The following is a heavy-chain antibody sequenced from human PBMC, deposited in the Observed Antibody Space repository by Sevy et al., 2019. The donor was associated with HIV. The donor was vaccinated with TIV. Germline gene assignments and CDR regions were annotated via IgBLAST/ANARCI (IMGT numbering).Heavy chain of an antibody. CDR3: ARGGPNQQQLDYFDY. D-gene: IGHD6-13*01. V-gene: IGHV4-59*01. J-gene: IGHJ4*02. Sequence: SETLSLTCSISGGSMNNFYWNWIRQPPGKGLEWIGYIYYNGNRESKSSLKNRLTISIDTPKNQFSLRLTSLTAADTAVYYCARGGPNQQQLDYFDYWGRGTLVTVSS. CDR2: IYYNGNR. CDR1: GGSMNNFY.